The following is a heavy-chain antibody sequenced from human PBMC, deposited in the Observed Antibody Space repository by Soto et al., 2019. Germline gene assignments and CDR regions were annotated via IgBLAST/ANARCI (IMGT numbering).Heavy chain of an antibody. CDR3: ARPSGSWP. J-gene: IGHJ5*02. V-gene: IGHV1-69*13. CDR1: GDTLFKYY. CDR2: IIPIFGTA. Sequence: GASVKVSCKASGDTLFKYYISWVRQAPGQGLEWMGGIIPIFGTANYAQKFQGRVTITADESTSTAYMELSSLRSEDTAVYYCARPSGSWPWGQGTLVTVSS. D-gene: IGHD6-13*01.